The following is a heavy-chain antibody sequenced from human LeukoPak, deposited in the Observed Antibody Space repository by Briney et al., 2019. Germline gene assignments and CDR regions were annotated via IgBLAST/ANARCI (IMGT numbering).Heavy chain of an antibody. CDR3: ARARRGEWLLLDY. J-gene: IGHJ4*02. D-gene: IGHD3-3*01. Sequence: GSSVKVSCKASGGTFSSYAISWVRQAPGQGLEWMGRIIPILGIANYAQKFQGRVTITADKSTSTAYMELSSLRSEDTAVYYCARARRGEWLLLDYWGQGTLVTVSS. CDR2: IIPILGIA. V-gene: IGHV1-69*04. CDR1: GGTFSSYA.